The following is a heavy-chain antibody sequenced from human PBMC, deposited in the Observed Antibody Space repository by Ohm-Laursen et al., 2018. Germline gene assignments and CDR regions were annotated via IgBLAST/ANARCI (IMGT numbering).Heavy chain of an antibody. CDR1: GFTVSNSY. J-gene: IGHJ2*01. CDR2: IFAGGRT. Sequence: SLRLSCSASGFTVSNSYMSWARQAPGKGLEWVSVIFAGGRTYYADSVKGRFAISRDNSKNTLYLQMNSLRAEDTAVYYCARDGGRLTTIRWYFDLWGRGTLSLSPQ. V-gene: IGHV3-53*01. CDR3: ARDGGRLTTIRWYFDL. D-gene: IGHD5-24*01.